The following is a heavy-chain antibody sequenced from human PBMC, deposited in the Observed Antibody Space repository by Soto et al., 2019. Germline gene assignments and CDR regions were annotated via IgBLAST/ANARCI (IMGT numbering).Heavy chain of an antibody. CDR2: ISGSGDSS. CDR1: GFTFSSFG. J-gene: IGHJ1*01. CDR3: AKVGISTFSHHHHFEH. D-gene: IGHD3-3*02. Sequence: SLRLSCTASGFTFSSFGMTWVRQAPGKGLEWVSAISGSGDSSYYADSVKGRFTISRDNPTNTLYLQINSLRAEDTAGYYCAKVGISTFSHHHHFEHWGKGTQVTAS. V-gene: IGHV3-23*01.